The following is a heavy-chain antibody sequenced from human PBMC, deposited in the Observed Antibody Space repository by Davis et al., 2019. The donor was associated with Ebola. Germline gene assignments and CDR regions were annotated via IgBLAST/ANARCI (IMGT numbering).Heavy chain of an antibody. D-gene: IGHD5-18*01. CDR2: ISAYNGNT. CDR3: ARDQRQKGIQLWLDYYYGMDV. J-gene: IGHJ6*02. V-gene: IGHV1-18*01. Sequence: ASVKVSCKASGYTFTSYGISWVRQAPGQGLEWMGWISAYNGNTNYAQKLQGRVTMTTDTSTSTAYMELRSQRSDDTAVYYCARDQRQKGIQLWLDYYYGMDVWGQGTTVTVSS. CDR1: GYTFTSYG.